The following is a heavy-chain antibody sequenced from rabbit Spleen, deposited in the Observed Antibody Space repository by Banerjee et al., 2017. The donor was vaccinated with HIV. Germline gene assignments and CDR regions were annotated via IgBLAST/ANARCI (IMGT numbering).Heavy chain of an antibody. J-gene: IGHJ4*01. D-gene: IGHD1-1*01. Sequence: EQLEESGGGLVKPEGSLTLTCTASGFSFSSSDYMCWVRQAPGKGLEWISCIAGSSSGFTYSATWAKGRFTCSKTSSTTVTLQMTSLTAADTATYFCARDLADVIGWNLDLWGPGTLVTVS. V-gene: IGHV1S45*01. CDR3: ARDLADVIGWNLDL. CDR1: GFSFSSSDY. CDR2: IAGSSSGFT.